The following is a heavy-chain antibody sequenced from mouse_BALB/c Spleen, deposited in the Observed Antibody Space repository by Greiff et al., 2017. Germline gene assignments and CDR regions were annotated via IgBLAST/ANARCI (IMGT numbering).Heavy chain of an antibody. D-gene: IGHD2-1*01. CDR3: ARVYGNYGGGAMDY. CDR1: GFSLTGYG. V-gene: IGHV2-6-7*01. Sequence: VQGVESGPGLVAPSQSLSITCTVSGFSLTGYGVNWVRQPPGKGLEWLGMIWGDGSTDYNSALKSRLSISKDNSKGQVFLKMNSLQTDDTARYYCARVYGNYGGGAMDYWGQGTSVTVSS. CDR2: IWGDGST. J-gene: IGHJ4*01.